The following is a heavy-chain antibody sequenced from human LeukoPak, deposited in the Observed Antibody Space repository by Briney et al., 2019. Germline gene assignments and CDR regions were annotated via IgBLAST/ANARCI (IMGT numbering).Heavy chain of an antibody. J-gene: IGHJ4*02. CDR2: ISYDGSNK. CDR3: AKEGAYFDY. V-gene: IGHV3-30*18. CDR1: GFTFSSYG. D-gene: IGHD3-16*01. Sequence: PGRSLRLSCAASGFTFSSYGMHWVRQAPGTGLEWVAVISYDGSNKYYADSVKGRFTISRDNSKNTLYLQMNSLRAEDTAVYYCAKEGAYFDYWGQGTLVTVSS.